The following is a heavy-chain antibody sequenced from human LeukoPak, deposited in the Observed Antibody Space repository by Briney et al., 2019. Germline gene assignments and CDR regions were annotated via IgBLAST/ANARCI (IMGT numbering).Heavy chain of an antibody. CDR3: ARLRTSYYDFWSGYYFDY. V-gene: IGHV4-39*01. D-gene: IGHD3-3*01. CDR2: IYYSGST. J-gene: IGHJ4*02. Sequence: SETLSLTCTVSGGSISSSSYYWGWIRQPPGKGLEWIGSIYYSGSTYYNPSLKSRVTISADTSKNQFSLKLSSVTAADTAVYYCARLRTSYYDFWSGYYFDYWGQGTLVTVSS. CDR1: GGSISSSSYY.